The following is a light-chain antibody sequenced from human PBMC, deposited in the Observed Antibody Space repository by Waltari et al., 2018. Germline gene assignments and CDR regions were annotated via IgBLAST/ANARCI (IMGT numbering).Light chain of an antibody. CDR2: DAE. CDR3: QQFNSIPWT. J-gene: IGKJ1*01. V-gene: IGKV1-13*02. Sequence: AISLTQSPSSLSPSVGDRVVLTCRASQGVSTSLAWYQQRPGKPPVPLVFDAETLEDGVPPRFSGSGSATYFTLTISNVQPEDSATYYCQQFNSIPWTFGQGTKVE. CDR1: QGVSTS.